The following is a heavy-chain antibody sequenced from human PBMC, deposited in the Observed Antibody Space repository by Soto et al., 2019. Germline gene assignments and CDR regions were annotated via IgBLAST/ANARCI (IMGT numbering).Heavy chain of an antibody. V-gene: IGHV1-69*08. CDR2: IIPILGIA. J-gene: IGHJ5*02. CDR1: GGTFSSYT. CDR3: ARDLGYGDYGGWFDP. D-gene: IGHD4-17*01. Sequence: QVQLVQSGAEVKKPGSSVKVSCKASGGTFSSYTISWVRQAPGQGLEWMGRIIPILGIANYAQKFQGRVTITADKSTSTAYMELSSLRSEDTAVYYCARDLGYGDYGGWFDPWGQGTLVTVSS.